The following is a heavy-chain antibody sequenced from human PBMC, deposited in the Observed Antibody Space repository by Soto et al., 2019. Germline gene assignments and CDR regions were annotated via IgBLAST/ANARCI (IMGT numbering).Heavy chain of an antibody. CDR1: GFSFSTYA. Sequence: EVQLLESGGGLVQPGGSLRLSCAASGFSFSTYAMTWVRQAPGKGLEWVSTITPSGGNTYYADSVKVRFTITRDNSENTLFLHMNSLRAEVTAVYYRAGRYCPNSVCYTNFYYHMDIWGEGTSVTVSS. V-gene: IGHV3-23*01. J-gene: IGHJ6*03. CDR3: AGRYCPNSVCYTNFYYHMDI. CDR2: ITPSGGNT. D-gene: IGHD2-8*01.